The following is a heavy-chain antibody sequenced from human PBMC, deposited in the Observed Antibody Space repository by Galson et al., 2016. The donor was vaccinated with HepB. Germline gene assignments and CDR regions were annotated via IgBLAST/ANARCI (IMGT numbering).Heavy chain of an antibody. D-gene: IGHD3-22*01. Sequence: SLRLSCAASGFTFSTYPMHWVRQAPGKGLEYVSAIDGGGYTTYYADSVKGIFTISRDNSKSTLYLQMGSLRADDMAVYYCARVFYETGGYYYDSWGQGTLVTVSS. V-gene: IGHV3-64*02. J-gene: IGHJ5*01. CDR3: ARVFYETGGYYYDS. CDR1: GFTFSTYP. CDR2: IDGGGYTT.